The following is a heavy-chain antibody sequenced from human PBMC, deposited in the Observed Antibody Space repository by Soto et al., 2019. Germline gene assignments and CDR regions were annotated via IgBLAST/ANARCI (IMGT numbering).Heavy chain of an antibody. V-gene: IGHV1-69*13. CDR3: ATQSSGYYYTFFDY. Sequence: SVKVSCKASGGTFSSYAISWVRQAPGQGLEWMGGIIPIFGTANYAQKFQGRVTITADESTSTAYMELSSLRSEDTAVYYCATQSSGYYYTFFDYWGQGTLVTVSS. CDR1: GGTFSSYA. J-gene: IGHJ4*02. D-gene: IGHD3-22*01. CDR2: IIPIFGTA.